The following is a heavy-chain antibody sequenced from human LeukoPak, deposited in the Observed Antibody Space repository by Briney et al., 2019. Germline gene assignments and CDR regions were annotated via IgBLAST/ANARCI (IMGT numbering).Heavy chain of an antibody. J-gene: IGHJ4*02. Sequence: PGGSLRLSCAASGFTFSSYSMNRVRQAPGKGLEWVSYISSSSSTIYYADSVKGRFTISRDNAKNSLYLQMNSLRAEDTAVYYCARDRSTGYYWGQGTLVTVSS. V-gene: IGHV3-48*01. CDR2: ISSSSSTI. CDR1: GFTFSSYS. CDR3: ARDRSTGYY.